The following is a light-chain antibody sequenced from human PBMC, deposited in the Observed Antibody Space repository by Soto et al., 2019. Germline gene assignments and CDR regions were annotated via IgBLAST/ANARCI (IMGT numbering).Light chain of an antibody. Sequence: SYELAQPPSVSVAPGKTARITCGGNNIGSKSVHRYQQKPGQAPVVVIYYNSDRPSGIPERFSGSNSGNTATLTISSVEAGDEADYHCQVWDSSSDLVVFGGGTKLTVL. J-gene: IGLJ2*01. CDR2: YNS. CDR1: NIGSKS. CDR3: QVWDSSSDLVV. V-gene: IGLV3-21*04.